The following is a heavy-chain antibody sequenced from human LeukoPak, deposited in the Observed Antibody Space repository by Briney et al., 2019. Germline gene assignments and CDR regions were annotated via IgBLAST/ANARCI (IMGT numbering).Heavy chain of an antibody. CDR3: AKDQRSGEYDYGWGPFDI. CDR1: GFTFSNYA. CDR2: ISASAGSA. J-gene: IGHJ3*02. Sequence: GGSLRLSCEVSGFTFSNYAMNWVRQAPGEGLELVSSISASAGSAVYGDSVKGRFTISRVNAENTLYLQMNSLRADDTAIYYCAKDQRSGEYDYGWGPFDIWGQGTMVTVSS. D-gene: IGHD3-10*01. V-gene: IGHV3-23*01.